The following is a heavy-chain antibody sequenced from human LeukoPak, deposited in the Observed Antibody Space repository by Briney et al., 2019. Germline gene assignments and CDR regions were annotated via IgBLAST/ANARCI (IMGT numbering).Heavy chain of an antibody. Sequence: PGGSLRLSCAASGFTFDDYAMHWVRQAPGKGLEWVSGISWNSGSIGYADSVKGRFTISRDNAKNSLYLQMNSLRAEDTALYYCAKEYGSGSYSDAFDIWGQGTMVTVSS. D-gene: IGHD3-10*01. CDR1: GFTFDDYA. CDR3: AKEYGSGSYSDAFDI. J-gene: IGHJ3*02. V-gene: IGHV3-9*01. CDR2: ISWNSGSI.